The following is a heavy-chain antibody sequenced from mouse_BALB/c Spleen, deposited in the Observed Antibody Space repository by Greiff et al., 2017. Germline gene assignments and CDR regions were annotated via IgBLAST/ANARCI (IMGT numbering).Heavy chain of an antibody. CDR2: ISYSGST. CDR1: GYSITSDYA. V-gene: IGHV3-2*02. Sequence: EVKLVESGPGLVKPSQSLSLTCTVTGYSITSDYAWNWIRQFPGNKLEWMGYISYSGSTSYNPSLKSRISITRDTSKNQFFLQLNSVTTEDTATYYCARWVHAMDYWGQGTSVTVSS. D-gene: IGHD2-14*01. J-gene: IGHJ4*01. CDR3: ARWVHAMDY.